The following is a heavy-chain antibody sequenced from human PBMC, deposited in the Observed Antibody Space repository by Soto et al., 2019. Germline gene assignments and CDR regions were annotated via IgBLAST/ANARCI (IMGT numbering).Heavy chain of an antibody. Sequence: QVQVVQSGAEVKKPGASVKVSCKASGFTFSDYYMHWVRQAPGQGLEWMGWINPNSGDTNYAEKFQGRVTMTRDTSISTAYMDLSRLRSDDTAVYYCAREGYYDSGAYSVDFLDYWGQGTLVTVSS. CDR1: GFTFSDYY. CDR2: INPNSGDT. J-gene: IGHJ4*02. CDR3: AREGYYDSGAYSVDFLDY. V-gene: IGHV1-2*02. D-gene: IGHD3-22*01.